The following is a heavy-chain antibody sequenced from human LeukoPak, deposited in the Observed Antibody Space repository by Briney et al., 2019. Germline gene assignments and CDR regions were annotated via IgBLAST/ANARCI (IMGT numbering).Heavy chain of an antibody. V-gene: IGHV3-15*01. CDR1: GFTFSNAW. J-gene: IGHJ4*02. D-gene: IGHD3-10*01. CDR3: THYYGSGLFDY. Sequence: PGRSLRLSCAASGFTFSNAWMSWVRQAPGKGREWVGRIKSKTDGGTIDYAAPVKGRFTISRDESRNTLYLQMNSLKTEDTAVYYCTHYYGSGLFDYWGQGTLVTVSS. CDR2: IKSKTDGGTI.